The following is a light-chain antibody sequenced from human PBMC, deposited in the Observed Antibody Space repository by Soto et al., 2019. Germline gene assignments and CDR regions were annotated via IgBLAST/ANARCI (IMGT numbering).Light chain of an antibody. V-gene: IGKV3-20*01. CDR2: GAS. CDR1: QSVSNNY. J-gene: IGKJ1*01. Sequence: EIVLTQSPGTLSLSPWERITLSCRASQSVSNNYLAWYQQKPGQAPRLLIYGASSRATGIPDRFSGSGSGTDFTLTIIRLEPEDFAVYYCQQYNNWPPAFGQGTKVDIK. CDR3: QQYNNWPPA.